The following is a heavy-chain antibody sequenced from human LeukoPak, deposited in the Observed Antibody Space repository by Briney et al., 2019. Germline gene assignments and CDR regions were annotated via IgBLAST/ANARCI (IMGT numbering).Heavy chain of an antibody. CDR3: ARVLWFGAYNFDY. CDR2: IYHSGST. D-gene: IGHD3-10*01. CDR1: GSSISSGYY. V-gene: IGHV4-38-2*01. Sequence: SETLSLTCAVSGSSISSGYYWGWIRQPPGKGLEWIGSIYHSGSTYYNPSLKSRVTISVDTSKNQFSLKLSSVTAADMAVYYCARVLWFGAYNFDYWGQGTLVTVSS. J-gene: IGHJ4*02.